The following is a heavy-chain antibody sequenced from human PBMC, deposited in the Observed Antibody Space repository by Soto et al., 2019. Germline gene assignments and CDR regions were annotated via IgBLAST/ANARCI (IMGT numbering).Heavy chain of an antibody. V-gene: IGHV1-69*01. CDR1: GGTFSSYA. CDR2: IIPIFGTA. J-gene: IGHJ5*02. D-gene: IGHD6-13*01. Sequence: QVQLVQSGAEVKKPGSSVKVSCKASGGTFSSYAISWVRQAPGQGLEWMGGIIPIFGTANYEQKFQGRVTITAYESTSTASMELSSLRSEDTAVYYCARSSPELPYISSWYLPGWCDPWGQGTLVTVSS. CDR3: ARSSPELPYISSWYLPGWCDP.